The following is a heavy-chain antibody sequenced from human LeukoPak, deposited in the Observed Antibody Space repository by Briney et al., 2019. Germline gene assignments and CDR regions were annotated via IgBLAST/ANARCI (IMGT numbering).Heavy chain of an antibody. CDR2: ISAYHRIT. V-gene: IGHV1-18*01. CDR1: GYTLINYG. CDR3: ARDRLEYRSTTSCQDAIDN. D-gene: IGHD2-2*01. J-gene: IGHJ4*02. Sequence: GASVKVSCKASGYTLINYGVSWVRQAPGQGLEWMGWISAYHRITNYAQKFRGRVTMTTDRFTSTAYMDLRSLRSDDTAVYYCARDRLEYRSTTSCQDAIDNWGQGTLVTVSS.